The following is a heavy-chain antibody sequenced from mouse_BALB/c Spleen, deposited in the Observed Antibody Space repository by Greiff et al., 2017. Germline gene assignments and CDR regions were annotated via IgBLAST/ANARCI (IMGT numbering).Heavy chain of an antibody. V-gene: IGHV5-6*01. CDR1: GFTFSSYG. CDR3: ARQGWDYYAMDY. Sequence: EVKLQESGGDLVKPGGSLKLSCAASGFTFSSYGMSWVRQTPDKRLEWVATISSGGSYTYYPDSVKGRFTISRDNAKNTLYLQMSSLKSEDTAMYYCARQGWDYYAMDYWGQGTSVTVSS. D-gene: IGHD1-1*02. J-gene: IGHJ4*01. CDR2: ISSGGSYT.